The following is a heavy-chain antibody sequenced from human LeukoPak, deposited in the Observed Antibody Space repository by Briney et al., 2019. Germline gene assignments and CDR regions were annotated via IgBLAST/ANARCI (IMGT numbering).Heavy chain of an antibody. J-gene: IGHJ4*02. CDR2: IDSSGTM. D-gene: IGHD1-14*01. CDR3: AKPQDGRRPGPFDY. V-gene: IGHV3-48*01. CDR1: GFTFNKYS. Sequence: GGSLRLSCAASGFTFNKYSMNWVRQAPGKGLEWVSYIDSSGTMNYADSVKGRFTISRDNSKNTLYLQMNSLRAEDTAVYYCAKPQDGRRPGPFDYWGQGTLVTVSS.